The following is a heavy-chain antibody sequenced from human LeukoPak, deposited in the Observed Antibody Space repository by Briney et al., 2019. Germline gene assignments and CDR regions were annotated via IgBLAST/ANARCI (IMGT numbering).Heavy chain of an antibody. Sequence: GGSLRLSCAASGFTFSIYSMNWVRQAPGKGLEWVSSISSSSSYIYYADSVKGRFTISRDNAKNSLYLQMNSLRAEDTAVYYCARVTEYYYDSSGYYDYWGQGTLVTVSS. J-gene: IGHJ4*02. D-gene: IGHD3-22*01. V-gene: IGHV3-21*01. CDR3: ARVTEYYYDSSGYYDY. CDR2: ISSSSSYI. CDR1: GFTFSIYS.